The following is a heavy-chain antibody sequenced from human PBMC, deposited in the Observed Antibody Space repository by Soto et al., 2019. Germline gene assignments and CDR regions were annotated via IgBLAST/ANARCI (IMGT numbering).Heavy chain of an antibody. V-gene: IGHV2-26*01. J-gene: IGHJ5*02. CDR3: ARIPDSAAGTKGWFDP. D-gene: IGHD6-13*01. CDR1: GFSLSNARMG. Sequence: QVTLKESGPVLVKPTETLTLTCTVSGFSLSNARMGVSWIRQPPGKALEWLEHIFSNDEKSYSTSLKSRRTISKDTSKSQVVLTMTNMDPVDTATYYCARIPDSAAGTKGWFDPWGQGTLVTVSS. CDR2: IFSNDEK.